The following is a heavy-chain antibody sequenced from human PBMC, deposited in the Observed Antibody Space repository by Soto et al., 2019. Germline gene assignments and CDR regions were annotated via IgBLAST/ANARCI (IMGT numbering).Heavy chain of an antibody. Sequence: ASVKVSCKASGYTFTSYAMHWVRQAPGQRLEWMGWINAGNGNTKYSQKFQGRVTITRDTSASTAYMELSSLRSEDTAVYYCARGVYGDYVLEKIRPARSSHHWGQGTLVTHSS. J-gene: IGHJ5*02. D-gene: IGHD4-17*01. CDR3: ARGVYGDYVLEKIRPARSSHH. V-gene: IGHV1-3*01. CDR1: GYTFTSYA. CDR2: INAGNGNT.